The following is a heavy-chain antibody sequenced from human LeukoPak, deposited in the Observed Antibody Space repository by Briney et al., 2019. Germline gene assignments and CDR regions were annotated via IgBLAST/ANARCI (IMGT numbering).Heavy chain of an antibody. CDR3: ARSPRVRYSYGSRPDFDY. Sequence: SETLSLTCTVSGGSISSGSYYWGWIRQPPGKGLEWIGSIYYSGSTYYNPSLKSRVTISVDTSKNQFSLKLSSVTAADTAVYYCARSPRVRYSYGSRPDFDYWGQGTLVTVSS. CDR1: GGSISSGSYY. D-gene: IGHD5-18*01. V-gene: IGHV4-39*07. J-gene: IGHJ4*02. CDR2: IYYSGST.